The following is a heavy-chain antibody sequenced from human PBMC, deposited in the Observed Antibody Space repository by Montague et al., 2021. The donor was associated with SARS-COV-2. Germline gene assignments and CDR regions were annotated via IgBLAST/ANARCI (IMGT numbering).Heavy chain of an antibody. Sequence: SETLSLSCTVSGDSISSSPYEWGWIRQHPGKGLEWIGNINYGGTTYYNPSLRCRVTIHLDTSRDQLSLKLNSVTAADTAVYYCARLSEVTTSFDNWGHGTLVTVSS. CDR3: ARLSEVTTSFDN. D-gene: IGHD3-22*01. V-gene: IGHV4-39*01. J-gene: IGHJ4*01. CDR1: GDSISSSPYE. CDR2: INYGGTT.